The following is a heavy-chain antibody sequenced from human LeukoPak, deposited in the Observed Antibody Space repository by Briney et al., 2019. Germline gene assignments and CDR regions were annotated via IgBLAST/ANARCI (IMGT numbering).Heavy chain of an antibody. CDR1: GSTFTSYY. J-gene: IGHJ4*02. CDR3: ARGYSSGFDY. D-gene: IGHD6-19*01. CDR2: IIPSDRST. V-gene: IGHV1-46*01. Sequence: ASVKVSCKASGSTFTSYYLNWVRQPPGPGLEWMGMIIPSDRSTVYAQKFQARVTVTRDTSTSTVYLELRSLRSEDRAVYYCARGYSSGFDYWGQGTLVTVSS.